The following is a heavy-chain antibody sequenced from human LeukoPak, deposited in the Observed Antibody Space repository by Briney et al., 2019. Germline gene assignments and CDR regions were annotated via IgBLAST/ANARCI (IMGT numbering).Heavy chain of an antibody. CDR3: ARAREFWFDP. Sequence: SETLSLTCTVSGGSISSSNYYWGWIRQPPGKGLEWIGTIYYSGSTYYNPSLKSRVTILVDTSKNQFSLKLSSVTTADTAVYYCARAREFWFDPWGQGTLVTVSS. CDR2: IYYSGST. V-gene: IGHV4-39*07. J-gene: IGHJ5*02. D-gene: IGHD2/OR15-2a*01. CDR1: GGSISSSNYY.